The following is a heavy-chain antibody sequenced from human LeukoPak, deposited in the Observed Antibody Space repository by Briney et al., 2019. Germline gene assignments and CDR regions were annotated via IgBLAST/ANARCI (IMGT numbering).Heavy chain of an antibody. V-gene: IGHV1-18*01. D-gene: IGHD5-24*01. Sequence: ASVKVSCKASGYSFSNYGISWVRQAPGQGLEWMAWISAYNNKTNFAQNFQGRLSMTTDTSTSTAYMELRSLRSDDTAVYYCARGRGDGYQGNWFDPWGQGTLVTVSS. J-gene: IGHJ5*02. CDR2: ISAYNNKT. CDR3: ARGRGDGYQGNWFDP. CDR1: GYSFSNYG.